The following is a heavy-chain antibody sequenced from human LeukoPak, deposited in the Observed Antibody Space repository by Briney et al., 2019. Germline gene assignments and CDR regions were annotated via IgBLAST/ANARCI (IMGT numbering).Heavy chain of an antibody. CDR2: ISSSSSYI. CDR1: GFTFSSYS. CDR3: ARDKVVVVGYMDV. J-gene: IGHJ6*03. D-gene: IGHD2-15*01. Sequence: PGGSLRLSCAASGFTFSSYSMNWVRQAPGKGLEWVSSISSSSSYIYYADSVKGRFTISRDNSKNTLYLQMNSLRAEDTAVYYCARDKVVVVGYMDVWGKGTTVTVSS. V-gene: IGHV3-21*01.